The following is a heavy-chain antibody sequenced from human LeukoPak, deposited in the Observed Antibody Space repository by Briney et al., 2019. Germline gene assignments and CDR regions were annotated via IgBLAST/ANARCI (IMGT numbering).Heavy chain of an antibody. CDR3: ARSITISKPLEYYFDY. CDR1: GGSISSGGYS. Sequence: TLSLTCAVSGGSISSGGYSWSWIRQPPGKGLEWIGYIYHSGSTYYNPSLKSRVTISVDRSKDQFSLKLSSVTAAGTAVYYCARSITISKPLEYYFDYWGQGTLVTVSS. J-gene: IGHJ4*02. D-gene: IGHD3-9*01. CDR2: IYHSGST. V-gene: IGHV4-30-2*01.